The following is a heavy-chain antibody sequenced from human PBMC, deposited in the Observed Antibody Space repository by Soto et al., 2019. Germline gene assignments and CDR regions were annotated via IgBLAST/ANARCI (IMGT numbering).Heavy chain of an antibody. Sequence: PGGSLRLSCAASGFTFSVSWMSWFRQAPGKGLEFVANIKEDGSVKNYVDSVKGRFTISRDNAKNSVYLQMNSLRDEDTAVYYCARDPGYSSFDHWGQGTLVTVSS. V-gene: IGHV3-7*01. CDR2: IKEDGSVK. D-gene: IGHD5-12*01. CDR1: GFTFSVSW. J-gene: IGHJ4*02. CDR3: ARDPGYSSFDH.